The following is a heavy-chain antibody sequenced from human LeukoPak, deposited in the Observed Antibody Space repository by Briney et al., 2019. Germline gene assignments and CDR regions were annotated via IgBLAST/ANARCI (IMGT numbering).Heavy chain of an antibody. V-gene: IGHV3-23*01. CDR1: GFTFSSYA. CDR3: AKSGLGITMIVVVPDWYFDL. CDR2: ISGSGDST. Sequence: GGSLRLSCAASGFTFSSYAMSWVRQAPGKGLEWVSAISGSGDSTYYADSVKGRFTISRDNSKNTLYLQLNSLRVEDTAVYYCAKSGLGITMIVVVPDWYFDLWGRGTLVTVSS. D-gene: IGHD3-22*01. J-gene: IGHJ2*01.